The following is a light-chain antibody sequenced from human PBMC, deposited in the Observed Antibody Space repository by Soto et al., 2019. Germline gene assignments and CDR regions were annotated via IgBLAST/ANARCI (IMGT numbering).Light chain of an antibody. CDR1: QSINTY. CDR3: QQYDSSPLT. Sequence: EIVMTQSPATLSLSPGEGATLSCRASQSINTYLAWYQQKPGQAPRLLIYDASKRATGIPARFSGSGSGTNFTLTISRLEPEDFAVYYCQQYDSSPLTFGQGTRWIS. V-gene: IGKV3-20*01. CDR2: DAS. J-gene: IGKJ1*01.